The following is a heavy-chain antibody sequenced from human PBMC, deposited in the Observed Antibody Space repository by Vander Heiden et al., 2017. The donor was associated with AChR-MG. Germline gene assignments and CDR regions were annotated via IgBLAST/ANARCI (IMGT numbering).Heavy chain of an antibody. CDR3: ARRRGTGAGSGDY. J-gene: IGHJ4*02. Sequence: EVQLVESGGGLVKPGGSLRLSCAASGFTFSSYSMNWVRQAPGKGLEWVSSISSSSSYIYYADSVKGRFTISRDNAKNSLYLQMNSLRAEDTAVYYCARRRGTGAGSGDYWGQGTLVTVSS. D-gene: IGHD7-27*01. CDR2: ISSSSSYI. V-gene: IGHV3-21*01. CDR1: GFTFSSYS.